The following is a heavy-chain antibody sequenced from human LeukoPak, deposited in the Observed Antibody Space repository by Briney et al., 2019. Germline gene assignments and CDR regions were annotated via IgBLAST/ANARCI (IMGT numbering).Heavy chain of an antibody. CDR1: GFTFSSYA. J-gene: IGHJ4*02. V-gene: IGHV3-30-3*02. Sequence: PGGSLRLSCAASGFTFSSYAMHWVRQAPGKGLEWVAVISYDGSNKYYADSVKGRFTISRDNSKNTLYLQMSSLRAEDTAVYYCVKDYDSSGYYRGNFDYWGQGTLVTVSS. D-gene: IGHD3-22*01. CDR2: ISYDGSNK. CDR3: VKDYDSSGYYRGNFDY.